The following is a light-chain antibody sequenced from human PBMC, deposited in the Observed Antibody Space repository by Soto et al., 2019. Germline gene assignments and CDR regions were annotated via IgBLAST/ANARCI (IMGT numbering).Light chain of an antibody. V-gene: IGKV3-20*01. J-gene: IGKJ1*01. CDR1: QSVSSSF. CDR3: QQYDNSPWT. Sequence: EIVLTQSPGTLSLSPGERATLSCTASQSVSSSFSAWYQQKPGQAPRLLIYGASSRATGIPDRFSGSGSGTDFTLTISRLEPEDFAVYYCQQYDNSPWTFGQGTKVEIK. CDR2: GAS.